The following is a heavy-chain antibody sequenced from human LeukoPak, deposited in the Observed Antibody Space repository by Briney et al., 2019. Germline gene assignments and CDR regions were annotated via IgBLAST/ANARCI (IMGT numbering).Heavy chain of an antibody. CDR1: GYTFSKYG. J-gene: IGHJ6*02. V-gene: IGHV1-18*04. CDR3: ARSVNVKPYCNTISCSGEGMDV. D-gene: IGHD2-2*01. CDR2: ISGYNGNT. Sequence: ASVKVSCKASGYTFSKYGVSWVRQAPVQGLEWMGWISGYNGNTDYAQKFQDRVSMTTDTSTSTAYLELRSLRSDDTAVYYCARSVNVKPYCNTISCSGEGMDVWGQGTTVTVSS.